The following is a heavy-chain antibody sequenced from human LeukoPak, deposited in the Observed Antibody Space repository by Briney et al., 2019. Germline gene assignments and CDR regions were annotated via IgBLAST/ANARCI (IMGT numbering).Heavy chain of an antibody. CDR1: GFTFSSYS. V-gene: IGHV3-48*01. Sequence: PGGSLRLSCAAFGFTFSSYSMNWVRQAPGKGLEWVSYISSSSSTIYYADSVKGRFTISRDNAKNSLYLQMNSLRAEDTAVYYCARGGSVVVPAPDYWGQGTLVTVSS. D-gene: IGHD2-2*01. J-gene: IGHJ4*02. CDR2: ISSSSSTI. CDR3: ARGGSVVVPAPDY.